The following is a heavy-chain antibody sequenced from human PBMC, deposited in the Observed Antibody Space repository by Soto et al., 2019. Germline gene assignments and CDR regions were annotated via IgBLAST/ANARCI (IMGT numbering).Heavy chain of an antibody. V-gene: IGHV5-51*01. D-gene: IGHD3-3*01. J-gene: IGHJ5*02. CDR3: AREPNGYDFWSGYFWFDP. CDR2: IYPGDSDT. CDR1: GYSFTSYW. Sequence: GESLKISCKGSGYSFTSYWIGWVRQMPGKGLEWMGIIYPGDSDTRYSPSFQGQVTISADKSISTAYLQWSSLKASDTAMYYCAREPNGYDFWSGYFWFDPWGQGTLVTVSS.